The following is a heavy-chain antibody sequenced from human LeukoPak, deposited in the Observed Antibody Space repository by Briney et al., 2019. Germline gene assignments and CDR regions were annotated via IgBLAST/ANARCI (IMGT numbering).Heavy chain of an antibody. D-gene: IGHD3-3*01. J-gene: IGHJ4*02. CDR3: ARAVRTIFGVVTYYFDY. V-gene: IGHV1-8*03. CDR2: MNPNSGNT. Sequence: EASVKVSCKASGYTFTSYDINWVRQATGQGLEWMGWMNPNSGNTGYAQKFQGRVTITRNTSISTAYMELSSLRSEDTAVYYCARAVRTIFGVVTYYFDYWGQGTLVTVSS. CDR1: GYTFTSYD.